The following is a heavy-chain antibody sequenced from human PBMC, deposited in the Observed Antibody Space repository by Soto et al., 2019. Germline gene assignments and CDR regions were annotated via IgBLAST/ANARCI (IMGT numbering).Heavy chain of an antibody. CDR1: GFTFSSYG. Sequence: GGSLRLSCAASGFTFSSYGMHWVRQAPGKGLEWVAVISYDGSNKYYADSVKGRFTISRDNSKNTLYLQMNSLRAEDTAVYYCAKGRVSHSSSWYDYYGMDVWGQGTTVTVSS. J-gene: IGHJ6*02. D-gene: IGHD6-13*01. CDR3: AKGRVSHSSSWYDYYGMDV. V-gene: IGHV3-30*18. CDR2: ISYDGSNK.